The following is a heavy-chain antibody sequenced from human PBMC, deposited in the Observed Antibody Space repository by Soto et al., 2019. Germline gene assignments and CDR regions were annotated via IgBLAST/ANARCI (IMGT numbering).Heavy chain of an antibody. CDR1: GYTFTSYY. D-gene: IGHD5-12*01. CDR2: ISAYNGNT. V-gene: IGHV1-18*04. J-gene: IGHJ4*02. Sequence: ASVKVSCKASGYTFTSYYMHWVRQAPGQGLEWMGWISAYNGNTNYAQKLQGRVTMTTDTSTSTAYMELRSLRSDDTAVYYCARNFYSGYPPCPYYWGQGTLVTVSS. CDR3: ARNFYSGYPPCPYY.